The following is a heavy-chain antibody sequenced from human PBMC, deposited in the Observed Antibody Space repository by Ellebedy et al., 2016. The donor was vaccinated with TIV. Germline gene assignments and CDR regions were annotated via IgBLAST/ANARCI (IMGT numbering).Heavy chain of an antibody. D-gene: IGHD6-19*01. CDR2: IKQDGGEI. J-gene: IGHJ6*03. V-gene: IGHV3-7*01. CDR1: GFTLGTYW. Sequence: GGSLRLSCAASGFTLGTYWMSWVRQAPGKGLEWVANIKQDGGEIYYVDSVKGRFTISRDNAKNSLYVQMNSLRDEDTAVYYCARDQWLGRAYYFDVWGKGTTVTVSS. CDR3: ARDQWLGRAYYFDV.